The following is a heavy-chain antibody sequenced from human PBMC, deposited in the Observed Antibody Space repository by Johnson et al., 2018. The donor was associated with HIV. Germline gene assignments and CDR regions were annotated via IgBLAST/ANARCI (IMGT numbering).Heavy chain of an antibody. CDR3: ARAIGDGYPGMKACDI. CDR2: IGTAGDT. D-gene: IGHD5-24*01. Sequence: EVQLVESGGGVVQPGGSLRLSCAASGFTFSSYDMHWVRQATGKGLEWVSAIGTAGDTYYPGSVKGRFTISRENAKHSLYLQMNSLRAGDTAVYYCARAIGDGYPGMKACDIWGQGTMVTVSS. CDR1: GFTFSSYD. V-gene: IGHV3-13*01. J-gene: IGHJ3*02.